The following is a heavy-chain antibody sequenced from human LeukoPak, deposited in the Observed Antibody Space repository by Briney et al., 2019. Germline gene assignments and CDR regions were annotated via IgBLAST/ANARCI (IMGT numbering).Heavy chain of an antibody. CDR3: ARGKGVVRGVITDYYGMDV. Sequence: SETLSLTCTVSGGSMSPDHWGWIRQPPGKGLEWTGYIYYSGSTNYNPSLKSRVTISVDTSKNQFSLKLSSVTAADTAVYYCARGKGVVRGVITDYYGMDVWGQGTTVTVSS. CDR2: IYYSGST. V-gene: IGHV4-59*12. CDR1: GGSMSPDH. D-gene: IGHD3-10*01. J-gene: IGHJ6*02.